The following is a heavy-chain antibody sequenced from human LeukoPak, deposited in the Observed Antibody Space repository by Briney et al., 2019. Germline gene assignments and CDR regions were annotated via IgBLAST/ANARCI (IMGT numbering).Heavy chain of an antibody. CDR3: AKSLVGSISFDY. Sequence: GGSLRLSCTASGLTLSNYWMIWVRQAPGKGLQWVAKIKQDGSEKYYVDSVKGRFTISRDNAKNSLYLQMSSLRAEDTAVYYCAKSLVGSISFDYWGQGTLVTVSS. D-gene: IGHD2-15*01. CDR2: IKQDGSEK. J-gene: IGHJ4*02. CDR1: GLTLSNYW. V-gene: IGHV3-7*03.